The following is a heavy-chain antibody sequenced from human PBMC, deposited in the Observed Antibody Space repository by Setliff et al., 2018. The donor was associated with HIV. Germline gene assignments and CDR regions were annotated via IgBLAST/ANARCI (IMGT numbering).Heavy chain of an antibody. CDR2: IYYSGST. CDR3: ARGPPFAY. V-gene: IGHV4-59*01. CDR1: DGSFSSDY. J-gene: IGHJ4*02. Sequence: PSETLSLTCTVSDGSFSSDYWTWIRQTPGKGLEWIGYIYYSGSTKYNPSLTSRVTISVDTSKNHFSLKLTSVTAADTAVYYCARGPPFAYWGQGLLVTVSS.